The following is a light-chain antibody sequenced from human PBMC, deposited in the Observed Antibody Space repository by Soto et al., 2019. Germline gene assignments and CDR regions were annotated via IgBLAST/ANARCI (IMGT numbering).Light chain of an antibody. J-gene: IGKJ1*01. CDR2: VAS. CDR1: QSVNSNY. V-gene: IGKV3-20*01. Sequence: EIVLTQSPGTLSLSPGERASLSCRASQSVNSNYLAWYQQKPGQAPRLLIYVASSRATDIPDRFSGSGSGTDFTLTISRLEPEDFAVYSCQQYGGSPRTFGQGTKVEIK. CDR3: QQYGGSPRT.